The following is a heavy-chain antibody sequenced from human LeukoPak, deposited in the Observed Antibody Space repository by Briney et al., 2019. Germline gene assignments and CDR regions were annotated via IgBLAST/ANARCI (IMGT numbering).Heavy chain of an antibody. Sequence: SETLSLTCTVTGGAISSYYWSWIRQPPEMGLEWIGFVYYDGSTRYNPSLESRVTISVDTSKNQFSLKLSSVTAADTAVYYCARDPTTVTKGFDIWGQGTMVTVSS. CDR2: VYYDGST. V-gene: IGHV4-59*01. CDR1: GGAISSYY. J-gene: IGHJ3*02. D-gene: IGHD4-17*01. CDR3: ARDPTTVTKGFDI.